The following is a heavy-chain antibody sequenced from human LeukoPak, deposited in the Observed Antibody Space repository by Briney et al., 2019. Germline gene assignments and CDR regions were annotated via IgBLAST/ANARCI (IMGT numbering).Heavy chain of an antibody. CDR3: AREGMYYYDSSGSFGGSDAFDI. CDR1: GGSISSSSYY. CDR2: IYYSGST. J-gene: IGHJ3*02. Sequence: PSETLSLTCTVSGGSISSSSYYWGWIRQPPGTGLEWIGSIYYSGSTYYNPSLKSRVTISVDTSKNQFSLKLSSVTAADTAVYYCAREGMYYYDSSGSFGGSDAFDIWGQGTMVTVSS. D-gene: IGHD3-22*01. V-gene: IGHV4-39*07.